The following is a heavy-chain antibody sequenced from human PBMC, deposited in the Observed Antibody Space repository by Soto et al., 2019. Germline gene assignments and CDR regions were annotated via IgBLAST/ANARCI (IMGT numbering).Heavy chain of an antibody. CDR1: GFSLSTSGML. CDR3: ARTQRPSSSWQVFDY. D-gene: IGHD6-13*01. J-gene: IGHJ4*02. Sequence: SGPALVNPAHTLTLTCTFSGFSLSTSGMLVIWIRQPPGKALEWLARIDWDDDKFYSTSLKTRLTISKDTSKNQVVLTMTNMDPVDTATYYCARTQRPSSSWQVFDYWGQGTLVTAPQ. V-gene: IGHV2-70*04. CDR2: IDWDDDK.